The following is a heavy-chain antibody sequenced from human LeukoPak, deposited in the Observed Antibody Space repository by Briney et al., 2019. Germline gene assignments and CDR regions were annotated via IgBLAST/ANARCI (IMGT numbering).Heavy chain of an antibody. CDR2: ISYDGSNK. CDR3: ARDLGCTNGVCYPPNWFDP. D-gene: IGHD2-8*01. V-gene: IGHV3-30-3*01. CDR1: GFTFSSYA. J-gene: IGHJ5*02. Sequence: PGRSLRLSCAAPGFTFSSYAMHWVRQAPGKGLEWVAVISYDGSNKYYADSVKGRFTISRDNSKNTLYLQMNSLRAEDTAVYYCARDLGCTNGVCYPPNWFDPWGQGTLVTVSS.